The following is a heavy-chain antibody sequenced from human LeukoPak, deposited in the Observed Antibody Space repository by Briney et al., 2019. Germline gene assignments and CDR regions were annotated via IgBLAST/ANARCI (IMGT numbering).Heavy chain of an antibody. CDR1: GFAFSSFW. CDR2: IKYDGSEK. CDR3: GKGSVTELDF. D-gene: IGHD2-21*02. V-gene: IGHV3-7*01. Sequence: GGSLRLSCAASGFAFSSFWMSWVRQAPGGRLEWMANIKYDGSEKGYVDSVKGRFTISRDNAKNSLYLQMDSLRAEDTAVYYCGKGSVTELDFWGQGTLVAVSS. J-gene: IGHJ4*02.